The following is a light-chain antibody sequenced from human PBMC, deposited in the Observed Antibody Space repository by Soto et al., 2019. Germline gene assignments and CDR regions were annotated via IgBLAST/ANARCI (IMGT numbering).Light chain of an antibody. CDR2: GIS. J-gene: IGKJ1*01. CDR3: QQYVTSSPRT. CDR1: QSVSIN. Sequence: EIVLTQSPATLSLSPGERATLSCRASQSVSINLAWYQQKPGQAPRLLMYGISRRATGIPDRFSGSGSGTDFTLTITRLQPEDFAVYYCQQYVTSSPRTFGQGTKVDIK. V-gene: IGKV3-20*01.